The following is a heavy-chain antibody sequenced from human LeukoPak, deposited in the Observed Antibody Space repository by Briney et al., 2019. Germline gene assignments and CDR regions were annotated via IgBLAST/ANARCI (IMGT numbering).Heavy chain of an antibody. CDR2: LSGSGDST. V-gene: IGHV3-23*01. CDR1: GFSFSNYS. D-gene: IGHD4-23*01. Sequence: PGGSLRLSCAASGFSFSNYSMSWVRQAPGKGLEWVSGLSGSGDSTYYADSVKGRFAISRDNSKDTLFLQMNSLRADDTAVYYCAKLDYGGNPNEYYFDYWGQGTLVTVSS. J-gene: IGHJ4*02. CDR3: AKLDYGGNPNEYYFDY.